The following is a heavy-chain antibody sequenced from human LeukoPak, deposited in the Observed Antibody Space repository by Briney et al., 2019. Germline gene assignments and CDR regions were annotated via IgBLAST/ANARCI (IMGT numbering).Heavy chain of an antibody. CDR1: GGPITGYY. Sequence: SETLSLTCTVSGGPITGYYWSWIRQPPGKGLELIGYIYYSGGPSYNPSLKSRVTISVDTSKNQFSLRLSSVTAADTAVYYCARDSPTEGVVVVPAAGWGQGSLVTVSS. V-gene: IGHV4-59*01. J-gene: IGHJ4*02. CDR2: IYYSGGP. D-gene: IGHD2-2*01. CDR3: ARDSPTEGVVVVPAAG.